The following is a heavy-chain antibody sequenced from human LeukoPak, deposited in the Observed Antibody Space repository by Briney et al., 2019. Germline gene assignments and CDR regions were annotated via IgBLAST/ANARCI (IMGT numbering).Heavy chain of an antibody. J-gene: IGHJ4*02. CDR2: INPNSGGT. CDR1: GYTFTGYY. V-gene: IGHV1-2*02. CDR3: ARGSGWYLGAYYFDY. Sequence: ASVKVSCKASGYTFTGYYMHWVRQAPGQGLEWMGWINPNSGGTNYAQKFEGRVTMTRDKSISTAYMELSRLRSDDTAVYYCARGSGWYLGAYYFDYWGQGTLVTVSS. D-gene: IGHD6-19*01.